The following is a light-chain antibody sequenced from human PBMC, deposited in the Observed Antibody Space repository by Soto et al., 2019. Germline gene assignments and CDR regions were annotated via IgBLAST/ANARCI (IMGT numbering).Light chain of an antibody. CDR2: INK. J-gene: IGLJ1*01. V-gene: IGLV1-40*03. Sequence: QSALTQPPSVSGAPGQRVTISCTGSSSNIGAGYDVHWYQQLPGTAPKLLIYINKNRPSGVPDRFSGSKSSASASLAITGLQAEDEADYYCQSYDSSPSGYVFGTGTKVTVL. CDR1: SSNIGAGYD. CDR3: QSYDSSPSGYV.